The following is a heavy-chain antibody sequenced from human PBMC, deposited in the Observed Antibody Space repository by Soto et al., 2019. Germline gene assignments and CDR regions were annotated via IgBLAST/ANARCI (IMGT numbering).Heavy chain of an antibody. Sequence: SVKVSCKASGGTFSSYTISWVRQAPGQGLEWMGRIIPILGIANYAQKFQGRVTITADKSTSTAYMELSSLRSDDTAVYYCAKDPGSSGWYPLDYWGQGTLVTVSS. J-gene: IGHJ4*02. CDR1: GGTFSSYT. V-gene: IGHV1-69*04. CDR2: IIPILGIA. D-gene: IGHD6-19*01. CDR3: AKDPGSSGWYPLDY.